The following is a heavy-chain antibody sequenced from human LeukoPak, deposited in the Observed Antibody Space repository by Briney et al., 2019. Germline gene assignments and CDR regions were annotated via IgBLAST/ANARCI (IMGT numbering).Heavy chain of an antibody. J-gene: IGHJ4*02. Sequence: PGGSLRLSCAAPGTTFPDHGMSWVRQAPGKGLEWVSGINWNGGSTGYADSVKDRFTISRDNAKNSLYLQMNSLRAEDTALYYCARVKDSSGYYACDYWGQGTLVTVSS. D-gene: IGHD3-22*01. V-gene: IGHV3-20*04. CDR2: INWNGGST. CDR1: GTTFPDHG. CDR3: ARVKDSSGYYACDY.